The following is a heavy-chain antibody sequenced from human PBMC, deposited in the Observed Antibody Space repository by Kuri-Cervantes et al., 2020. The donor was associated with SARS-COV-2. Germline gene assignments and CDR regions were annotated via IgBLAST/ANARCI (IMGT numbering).Heavy chain of an antibody. V-gene: IGHV4-59*01. D-gene: IGHD3-10*01. CDR3: ARDRGITMVRGVPDAFDI. CDR2: IYYSGST. J-gene: IGHJ3*02. Sequence: SETLSLTCTVSGGSISSYYWSWIRQPPGKGLEWIGYIYYSGSTNYNPSLKSRVTISVDTSKNQFSLKLSSVTAADTAVYYCARDRGITMVRGVPDAFDIWGQGTMVTVSS. CDR1: GGSISSYY.